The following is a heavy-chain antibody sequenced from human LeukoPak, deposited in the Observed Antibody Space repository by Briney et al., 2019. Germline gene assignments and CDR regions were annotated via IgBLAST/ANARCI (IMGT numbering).Heavy chain of an antibody. CDR1: GFTFSTYT. D-gene: IGHD2-21*02. Sequence: GGSLRLSCAASGFTFSTYTMYWVRHPPGKRLEWVSIIGNNGGGIHYADSVKGRFTISRDNFKNALYLQMNSLRVEDTAVYYCAARLPLYGMDVWGQGTTVTVSS. CDR3: AARLPLYGMDV. J-gene: IGHJ6*02. V-gene: IGHV3-23*01. CDR2: IGNNGGGI.